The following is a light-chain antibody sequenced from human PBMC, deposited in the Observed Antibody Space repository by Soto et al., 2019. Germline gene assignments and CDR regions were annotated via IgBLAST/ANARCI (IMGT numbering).Light chain of an antibody. J-gene: IGKJ5*01. CDR3: QQYKNWPPIT. V-gene: IGKV3-15*01. CDR2: YAS. CDR1: QSVSNN. Sequence: EIMMTQSPATLSVSPGERATLSCRTSQSVSNNLAWYQQKPGQAPRLLIYYASTRATGIPARFSGSGSGTEFTLTISSLQSEDLALYYCQQYKNWPPITFGQGTRLEIK.